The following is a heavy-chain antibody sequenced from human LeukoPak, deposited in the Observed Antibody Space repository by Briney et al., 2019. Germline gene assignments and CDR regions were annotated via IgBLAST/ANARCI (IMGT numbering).Heavy chain of an antibody. CDR3: ARRGITGTSIDY. Sequence: GGSLRLSCAASGFAFSSYAMGWVRQAPGKGLEWVSAIGGSGDNTYYADSVKGRFTISRDNSKNTLYLQTNSLRAEDTAVYCCARRGITGTSIDYWGQGTLVTVSS. CDR2: IGGSGDNT. CDR1: GFAFSSYA. V-gene: IGHV3-23*01. D-gene: IGHD1-7*01. J-gene: IGHJ4*02.